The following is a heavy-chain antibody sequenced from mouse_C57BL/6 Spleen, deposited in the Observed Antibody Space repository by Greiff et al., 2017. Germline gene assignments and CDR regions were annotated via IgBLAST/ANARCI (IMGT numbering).Heavy chain of an antibody. D-gene: IGHD4-1*02. CDR3: GSQLGRAAWFAY. J-gene: IGHJ3*01. V-gene: IGHV1-82*01. Sequence: QVQLKESGPELVKPGASVKISCKASGYAFSSSWMNWVKQRPGKGLEWIGRIYPGDGYTNYNGKFKGKATLTADKSSSTAYMQLSSLTSEDSAVYFCGSQLGRAAWFAYWGQGTLVTVSA. CDR2: IYPGDGYT. CDR1: GYAFSSSW.